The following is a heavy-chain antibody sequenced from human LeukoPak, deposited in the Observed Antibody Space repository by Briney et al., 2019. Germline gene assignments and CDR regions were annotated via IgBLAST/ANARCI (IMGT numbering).Heavy chain of an antibody. CDR3: ARDRDGYNYAFDI. J-gene: IGHJ3*02. CDR2: INPNSGGT. V-gene: IGHV1-2*02. Sequence: GASVKVSCKASGYTFTGYYMHWVRQAPGQGLEWMGWINPNSGGTNYAQKFQGRVTMTRDTSISTAYMELSRLRSDDTAVYYCARDRDGYNYAFDIWGQGIMVTVSS. CDR1: GYTFTGYY. D-gene: IGHD5-24*01.